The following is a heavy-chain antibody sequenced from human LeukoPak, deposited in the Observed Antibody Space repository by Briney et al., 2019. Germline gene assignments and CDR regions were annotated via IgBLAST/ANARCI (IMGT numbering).Heavy chain of an antibody. CDR3: ARVAKGYSYGYLGY. J-gene: IGHJ4*02. D-gene: IGHD5-18*01. Sequence: ASVKVSCKASGYTFTSYDINWVRQATGQGLEWMGWMNPNSGNTGYAQKFQGRVTMTRDTSTSTVYMELSSLRSEDTAVYYCARVAKGYSYGYLGYWGQGALVTVSS. V-gene: IGHV1-8*01. CDR1: GYTFTSYD. CDR2: MNPNSGNT.